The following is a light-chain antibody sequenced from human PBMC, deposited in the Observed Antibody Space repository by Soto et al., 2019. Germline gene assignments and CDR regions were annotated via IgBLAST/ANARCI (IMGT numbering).Light chain of an antibody. V-gene: IGLV2-14*01. CDR2: EVS. J-gene: IGLJ1*01. Sequence: QSALTQPASVSGSPGQSITVSCTGTSSDLGGYNYVSWYQHHPGKAPKLMIYEVSNRPSGVSNRFSGSKSGNTASLTISGLQAEDEAEYYCSSYTSSDTLVFGTGTKV. CDR1: SSDLGGYNY. CDR3: SSYTSSDTLV.